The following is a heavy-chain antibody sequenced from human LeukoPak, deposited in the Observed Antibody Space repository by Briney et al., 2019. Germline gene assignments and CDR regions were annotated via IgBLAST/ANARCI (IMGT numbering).Heavy chain of an antibody. CDR2: IIPIFGTA. J-gene: IGHJ6*02. Sequence: ASVKVSCKASGGTFSSYAISWVRQAPGQGLEWMGGIIPIFGTANYAQKFQGRVTITADESTSTAYMELSSLRSEDTAVYYCARLAYYYDSSGYSNYYYYGMDVRGQGTTVTVSS. V-gene: IGHV1-69*13. D-gene: IGHD3-22*01. CDR3: ARLAYYYDSSGYSNYYYYGMDV. CDR1: GGTFSSYA.